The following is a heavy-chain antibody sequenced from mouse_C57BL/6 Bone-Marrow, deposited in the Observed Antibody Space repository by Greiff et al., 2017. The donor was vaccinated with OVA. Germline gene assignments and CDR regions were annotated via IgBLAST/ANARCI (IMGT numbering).Heavy chain of an antibody. Sequence: QVHVKQSGAELARPGASVKMSCKASGYTFTSYTMHWVKQRPGQGLEWIGYINPSSGYTKYNQKFKDKATLTADKSSSTAYMQLSSLTSEDSAVYYCARGDGYYLYFDYWGQGTTLTVSS. D-gene: IGHD2-3*01. CDR2: INPSSGYT. V-gene: IGHV1-4*01. CDR3: ARGDGYYLYFDY. J-gene: IGHJ2*01. CDR1: GYTFTSYT.